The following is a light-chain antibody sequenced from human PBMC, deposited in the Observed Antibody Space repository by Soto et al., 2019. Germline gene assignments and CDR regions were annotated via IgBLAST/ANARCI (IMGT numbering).Light chain of an antibody. Sequence: DIQMTQSPSSLSASVGDRVTITCRASQDIGNFLAWYQQKPGKAPKSLIYAASILQSGVPSKFSGSGSGTDFTLTISTQQPEDFATYYCQQYHTYPPTFGPGTKVDIK. CDR1: QDIGNF. V-gene: IGKV1-16*02. CDR3: QQYHTYPPT. CDR2: AAS. J-gene: IGKJ3*01.